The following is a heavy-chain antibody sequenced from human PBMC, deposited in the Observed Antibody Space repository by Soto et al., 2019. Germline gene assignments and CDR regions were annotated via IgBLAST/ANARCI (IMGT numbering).Heavy chain of an antibody. CDR1: GGSFSGYY. V-gene: IGHV4-34*01. CDR2: INHSGST. D-gene: IGHD2-15*01. CDR3: ARAPIMVAPRRFDY. Sequence: QVQLQQWGAGLLKPSETLSLTCAVYGGSFSGYYWSWIRQPPGKGLEWIGEINHSGSTNYNPSLKCRVTISVDTSKNQFSLKLSSVTAADTAVYYCARAPIMVAPRRFDYWGQGTLVTVSS. J-gene: IGHJ4*02.